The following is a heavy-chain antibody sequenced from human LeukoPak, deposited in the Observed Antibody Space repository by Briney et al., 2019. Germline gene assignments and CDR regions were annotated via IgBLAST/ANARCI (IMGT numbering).Heavy chain of an antibody. V-gene: IGHV1-46*01. CDR1: GYTFTGYY. CDR2: INPSGGST. Sequence: GASVKVSCKASGYTFTGYYMHWVRQAPGQGLEWMGIINPSGGSTSYAQKFQGRVTMTRDTSTSTVYMELSSLRSEDTAVYYCARGSIVVVPAANNWFDPWGQGTLVTVSS. CDR3: ARGSIVVVPAANNWFDP. J-gene: IGHJ5*02. D-gene: IGHD2-2*01.